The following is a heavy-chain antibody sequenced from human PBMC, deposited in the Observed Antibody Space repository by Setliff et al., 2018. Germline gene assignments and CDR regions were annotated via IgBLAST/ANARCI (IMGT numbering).Heavy chain of an antibody. CDR1: GYTFTSYD. J-gene: IGHJ6*02. CDR3: ARGLYYYDSSGYYSLGGMDV. V-gene: IGHV1-8*02. D-gene: IGHD3-22*01. CDR2: MNPNSGNT. Sequence: ASVKVSCKASGYTFTSYDINWVRQATGQGLEWMGWMNPNSGNTGFAQKFQGRVTMTRNTSISTAYMELSSLRSEDTAVYYCARGLYYYDSSGYYSLGGMDVWGQGTTVTVSS.